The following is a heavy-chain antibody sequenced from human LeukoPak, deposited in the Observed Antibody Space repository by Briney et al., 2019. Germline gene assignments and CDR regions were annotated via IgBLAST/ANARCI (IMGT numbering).Heavy chain of an antibody. CDR2: IKQDGSEK. J-gene: IGHJ4*02. D-gene: IGHD3-10*01. V-gene: IGHV3-7*01. Sequence: GGSLRLSCAASGFTFSSYWMSWVRQAPGKGLEWVANIKQDGSEKYYVDSVKGRFTISRDNAKNSLYLQMNSLRAEDTAVYYCAREDHLGEGYYFDYWGQGTLVTVSS. CDR3: AREDHLGEGYYFDY. CDR1: GFTFSSYW.